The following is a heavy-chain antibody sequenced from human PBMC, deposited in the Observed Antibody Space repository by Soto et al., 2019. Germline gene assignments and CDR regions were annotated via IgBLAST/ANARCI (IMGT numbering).Heavy chain of an antibody. CDR3: ARQRTTVVTQAYFDH. J-gene: IGHJ4*02. CDR2: IYYSGRT. V-gene: IGHV4-39*01. Sequence: SETLSLTCIVSGESISSSSYYWGWIHQPPGKGLEWIGSIYYSGRTYYNPSFKSRVTISIDTSKNQFSLKLSSVTATDTAVYYCARQRTTVVTQAYFDHWGQGALVTVSS. D-gene: IGHD2-21*02. CDR1: GESISSSSYY.